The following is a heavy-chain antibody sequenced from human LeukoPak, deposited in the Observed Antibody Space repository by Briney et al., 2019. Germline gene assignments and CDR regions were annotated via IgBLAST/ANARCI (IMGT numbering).Heavy chain of an antibody. CDR1: GFAFSNSW. D-gene: IGHD2/OR15-2a*01. CDR3: ARDRAYSTFDY. CDR2: IKEDGSVK. J-gene: IGHJ4*02. Sequence: RGSLRLSCAASGFAFSNSWMTWVRQAPGKGLEWVANIKEDGSVKNYVEYVKGRFTISRDNAKNSLFLQMSSLRVEDTAVYFCARDRAYSTFDYWGQGTLVSVSS. V-gene: IGHV3-7*01.